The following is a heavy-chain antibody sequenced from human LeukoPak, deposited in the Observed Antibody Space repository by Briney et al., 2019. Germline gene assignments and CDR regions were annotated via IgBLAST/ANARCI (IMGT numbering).Heavy chain of an antibody. CDR2: IIPIFGTA. CDR1: GGTFSSYA. CDR3: ARAGKFITMATTQAYYYYMDV. Sequence: GASVKVSCKASGGTFSSYAISWVRQAPGQGLEWMRGIIPIFGTANYAQKFQGRVTITADESTSTAYMELSSLRSEDTAVYYCARAGKFITMATTQAYYYYMDVWGKGTTVTISS. V-gene: IGHV1-69*13. J-gene: IGHJ6*03. D-gene: IGHD3-10*01.